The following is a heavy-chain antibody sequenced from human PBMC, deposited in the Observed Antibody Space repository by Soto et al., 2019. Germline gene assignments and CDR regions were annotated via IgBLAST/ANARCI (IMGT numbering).Heavy chain of an antibody. CDR2: IDPRDSDA. Sequence: EVQLVQSGAEVKKPGDFLKISCQVSGYTFISYWIVWVRQLPGKGLECMGVIDPRDSDARYSPSFQGQVTFSVDKSINTVYLQRNSLKASDTATYYCARGPNDLDYWGQGTLVTVSS. CDR3: ARGPNDLDY. D-gene: IGHD1-1*01. V-gene: IGHV5-51*03. J-gene: IGHJ4*02. CDR1: GYTFISYW.